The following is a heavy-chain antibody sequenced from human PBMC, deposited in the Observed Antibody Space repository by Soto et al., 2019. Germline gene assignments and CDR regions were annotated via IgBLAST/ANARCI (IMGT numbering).Heavy chain of an antibody. Sequence: AGVKVSCKISGHTLTECSIHWLRQAPRKGLEWMGFFDPEGGEAIYKQKWHGRVTVTEDTVTDTAYMDLRGLKYDDTAVYYCATTTKLRGDMITNINFDFWGQGTPVTVSS. D-gene: IGHD3-10*01. CDR2: FDPEGGEA. CDR1: GHTLTECS. V-gene: IGHV1-24*01. J-gene: IGHJ4*02. CDR3: ATTTKLRGDMITNINFDF.